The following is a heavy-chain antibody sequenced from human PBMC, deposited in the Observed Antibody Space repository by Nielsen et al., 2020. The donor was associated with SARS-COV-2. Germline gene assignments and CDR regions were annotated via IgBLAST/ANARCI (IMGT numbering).Heavy chain of an antibody. CDR2: MNPNSGNT. D-gene: IGHD5-18*01. V-gene: IGHV1-8*01. CDR3: AREGGRKIQRRDAGY. CDR1: GYTFTSYD. J-gene: IGHJ4*02. Sequence: ASVKVSCKASGYTFTSYDINWVRQATGQGLEWMGWMNPNSGNTGYAQKFQGRVTMTRNTSISTAYMELSSLRSEDTAAYYCAREGGRKIQRRDAGYWGQGTLVTVSS.